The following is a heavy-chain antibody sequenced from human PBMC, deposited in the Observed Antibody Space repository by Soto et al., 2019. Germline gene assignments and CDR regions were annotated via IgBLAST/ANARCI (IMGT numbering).Heavy chain of an antibody. Sequence: GASVKVACKTSGGTFSSYAISWVRQAPGQGLEWMGGIIPIFGTANYAQKFQGRVTITADESTSTAYMELSSLRSEDTAVYYCARLPVGSSGWYYGSVSVDYWGQGTLVTVSS. D-gene: IGHD6-19*01. V-gene: IGHV1-69*13. CDR1: GGTFSSYA. CDR3: ARLPVGSSGWYYGSVSVDY. J-gene: IGHJ4*02. CDR2: IIPIFGTA.